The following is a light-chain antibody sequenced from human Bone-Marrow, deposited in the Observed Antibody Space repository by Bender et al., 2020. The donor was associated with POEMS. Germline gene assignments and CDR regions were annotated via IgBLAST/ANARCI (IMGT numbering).Light chain of an antibody. Sequence: QSALTQPASVSGSPGQSITISCTGTSSDVGSYNLVSWYQQHPGKAPKLIIYEDSERPSGISDRFSGSKSGNTASLTISGLQTEDEADYYCVAWDDTLNGWVFGGGTKLTVL. CDR1: SSDVGSYNL. V-gene: IGLV2-23*01. CDR2: EDS. CDR3: VAWDDTLNGWV. J-gene: IGLJ2*01.